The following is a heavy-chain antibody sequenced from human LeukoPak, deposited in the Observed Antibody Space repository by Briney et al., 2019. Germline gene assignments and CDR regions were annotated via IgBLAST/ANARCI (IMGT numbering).Heavy chain of an antibody. CDR2: IWYDGSNK. J-gene: IGHJ4*02. CDR3: AREAGPYSSSSLFDY. D-gene: IGHD6-6*01. V-gene: IGHV3-33*01. CDR1: GFTFSSYG. Sequence: GGSLRLSCAASGFTFSSYGMHWVRQAPGKGLEWVAVIWYDGSNKYYADSVKGRFTISRDNSKNTLYLQMSSLRAEDTAVYYCAREAGPYSSSSLFDYWGQGTLVTVSS.